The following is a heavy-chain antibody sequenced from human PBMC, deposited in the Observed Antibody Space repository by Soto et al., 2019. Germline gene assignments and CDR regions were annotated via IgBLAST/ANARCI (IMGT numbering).Heavy chain of an antibody. CDR1: GGSISSGGYY. CDR3: ARGLGYGMDV. CDR2: INHSGST. D-gene: IGHD3-10*01. V-gene: IGHV4-31*03. Sequence: SETLSLTCTVSGGSISSGGYYWSWIRQHPGKGLEWIGEINHSGSTNYNPSLKSRVTISVDTSKNQFSLKLSSVTAADTAVYYCARGLGYGMDVWGQGTTVTVSS. J-gene: IGHJ6*02.